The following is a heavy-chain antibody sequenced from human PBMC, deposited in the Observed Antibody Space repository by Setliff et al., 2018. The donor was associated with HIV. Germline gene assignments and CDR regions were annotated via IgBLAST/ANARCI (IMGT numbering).Heavy chain of an antibody. CDR1: GYSISSGYY. D-gene: IGHD4-17*01. V-gene: IGHV4-61*09. CDR2: IFTSGST. CDR3: AREIYGGNSRPFDY. J-gene: IGHJ4*02. Sequence: PSETLSLTCAVSGYSISSGYYWGWIRQPAGEGLEWIGHIFTSGSTTYNPSLKSRVSISLDTSKNQLSLKLSSVTAADTAVYYCAREIYGGNSRPFDYWGQGTLVTVSS.